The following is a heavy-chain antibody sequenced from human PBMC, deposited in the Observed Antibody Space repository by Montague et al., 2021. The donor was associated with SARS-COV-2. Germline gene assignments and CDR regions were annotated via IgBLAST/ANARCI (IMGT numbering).Heavy chain of an antibody. V-gene: IGHV3-33*01. CDR2: IWYDGSNK. CDR1: GFTFSSYG. CDR3: AREYDILTGYYFDY. Sequence: SLSLSCAASGFTFSSYGMHWVRQAPGKGLEWVAVIWYDGSNKYYADSVKGRFTISRDNSKNTLYLQMNGLRAEDTAVYYCAREYDILTGYYFDYWGQGTLVTVSS. D-gene: IGHD3-9*01. J-gene: IGHJ4*02.